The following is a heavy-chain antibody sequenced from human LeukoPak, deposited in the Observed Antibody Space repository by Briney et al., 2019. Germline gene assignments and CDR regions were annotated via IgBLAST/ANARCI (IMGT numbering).Heavy chain of an antibody. V-gene: IGHV3-11*05. Sequence: PGGSLRLSCAASGFTFSDYYMSWIRQAPGKGLGWVSYISSSSSYTTYADSVKGRFTISRDNAKNSLYLQMNSLRAEDTAVYYCTTDFAAPIGDAFDIWGQGTMVTVSS. CDR3: TTDFAAPIGDAFDI. D-gene: IGHD6-13*01. J-gene: IGHJ3*02. CDR2: ISSSSSYT. CDR1: GFTFSDYY.